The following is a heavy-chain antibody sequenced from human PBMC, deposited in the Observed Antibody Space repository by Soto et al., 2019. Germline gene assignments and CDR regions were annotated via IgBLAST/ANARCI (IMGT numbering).Heavy chain of an antibody. CDR2: IWYDVSNK. J-gene: IGHJ6*02. V-gene: IGHV3-33*01. CDR1: GFTFSSYG. CDR3: ARDQSGYSGNDYYYGMDV. Sequence: GGSLRLSCAASGFTFSSYGMHWVRQAPGKGLEWVAVIWYDVSNKYYADSVKGRFTISRDNSKNTLYLQMNSLRAEDTAVYYCARDQSGYSGNDYYYGMDVWGQGTKVTVSS. D-gene: IGHD5-12*01.